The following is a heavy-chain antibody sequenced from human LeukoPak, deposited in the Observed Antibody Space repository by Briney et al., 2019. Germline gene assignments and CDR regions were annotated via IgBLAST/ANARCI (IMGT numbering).Heavy chain of an antibody. CDR1: GYTFTSYG. V-gene: IGHV1-18*01. Sequence: ASVKVSCKVSGYTFTSYGISWVRQAPGQGLEWMGWISAYNGNTNYAQKLQGRVTMTTDTSTSTAYMELRSLRSDDTAVYYCARAAGLDYDILTGTLREYYYYYGMDVWGQGTTVTVSS. D-gene: IGHD3-9*01. CDR3: ARAAGLDYDILTGTLREYYYYYGMDV. J-gene: IGHJ6*02. CDR2: ISAYNGNT.